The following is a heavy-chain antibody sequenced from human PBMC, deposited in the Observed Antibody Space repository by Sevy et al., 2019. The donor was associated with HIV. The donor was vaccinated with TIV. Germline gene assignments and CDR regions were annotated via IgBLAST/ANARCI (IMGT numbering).Heavy chain of an antibody. J-gene: IGHJ6*02. D-gene: IGHD2-8*01. CDR1: GFTFSSYS. V-gene: IGHV3-21*01. CDR2: ISTSSSYI. Sequence: GGSLRLSCAASGFTFSSYSMNWVRQAPGKGLEWVSSISTSSSYIYYADSVKGRFTISRDNAKNSLYLQMNSLRAEDTAVYYCARISCTNGLCFQGYYYYAMDLWGQGPTFTVSS. CDR3: ARISCTNGLCFQGYYYYAMDL.